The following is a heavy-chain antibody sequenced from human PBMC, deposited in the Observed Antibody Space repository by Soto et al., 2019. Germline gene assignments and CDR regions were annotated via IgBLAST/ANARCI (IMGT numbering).Heavy chain of an antibody. D-gene: IGHD2-21*02. CDR2: IIPLFGTA. Sequence: QVYLVQSGAEVKKPGSSVKISCKASGGIFSSNTINWVRQAAGQGLEWTGGIIPLFGTANYAEKFQGRVNITADKSTKTEYMELTSLRSEDTAVYYCASKAACGGDCYAFDSWGQGTLVTVSS. CDR3: ASKAACGGDCYAFDS. V-gene: IGHV1-69*06. J-gene: IGHJ4*02. CDR1: GGIFSSNT.